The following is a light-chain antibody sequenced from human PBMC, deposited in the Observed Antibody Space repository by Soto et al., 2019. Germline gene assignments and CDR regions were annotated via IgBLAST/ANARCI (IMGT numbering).Light chain of an antibody. CDR1: ESLGSSY. V-gene: IGKV3-20*01. J-gene: IGKJ3*01. Sequence: EIVLTQSPGTLSLSPGDRATLSCRASESLGSSYLAWYQQKPGQAPRLLIYSGSSRAAGIPDRFSGSGSATDFTLTISSLQPEDFATYYCQESYSTPSVTFGPGTKVDIK. CDR3: QESYSTPSVT. CDR2: SGS.